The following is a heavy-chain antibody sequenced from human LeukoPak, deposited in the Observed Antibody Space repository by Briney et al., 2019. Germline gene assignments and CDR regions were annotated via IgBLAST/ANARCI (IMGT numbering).Heavy chain of an antibody. V-gene: IGHV3-30*02. Sequence: GGSLRLSCAASGFTVSSNYMSWVRQAPGKGLEWVAFIRYDGSNKYYADSVKGRFTISRDNSKNTLYLQMNSLRAEDTAVYYCAKSGYYGSGSARSLYYYYYMDVWGKGTTVTISS. CDR3: AKSGYYGSGSARSLYYYYYMDV. J-gene: IGHJ6*03. D-gene: IGHD3-10*01. CDR2: IRYDGSNK. CDR1: GFTVSSNY.